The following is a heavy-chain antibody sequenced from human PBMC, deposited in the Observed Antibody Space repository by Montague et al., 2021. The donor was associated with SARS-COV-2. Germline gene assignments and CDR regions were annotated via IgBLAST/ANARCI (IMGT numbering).Heavy chain of an antibody. D-gene: IGHD7-27*01. CDR2: IYYTGST. J-gene: IGHJ2*01. Sequence: TLSLTCTVSGGSISGDNYYWTWIRQHPGKGLEWVAYIYYTGSTHYXXXLQSRLRTSLDTSKNQFSLTLTSVTAADTAIYYCARNRGWGSRGAGYIDLWGRGTLVTVSS. CDR1: GGSISGDNYY. V-gene: IGHV4-31*03. CDR3: ARNRGWGSRGAGYIDL.